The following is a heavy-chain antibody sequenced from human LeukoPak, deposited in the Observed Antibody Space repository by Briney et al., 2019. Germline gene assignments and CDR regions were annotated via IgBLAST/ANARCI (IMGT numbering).Heavy chain of an antibody. D-gene: IGHD3-10*01. CDR2: ISSSSSYI. CDR3: ARARGVPSWFDP. CDR1: GFTFSSYS. Sequence: GGSLRLSCAASGFTFSSYSMNWVRQAPGKGLEWVSSISSSSSYIYYADSVKGRFTISRDNDKNSLYLQMNSLRAEDTAVYYCARARGVPSWFDPWGQGTLVTVSS. J-gene: IGHJ5*02. V-gene: IGHV3-21*01.